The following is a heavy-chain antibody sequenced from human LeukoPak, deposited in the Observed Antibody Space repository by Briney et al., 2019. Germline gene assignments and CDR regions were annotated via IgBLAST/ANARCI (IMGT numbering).Heavy chain of an antibody. CDR2: IYYSGST. CDR3: ASLRIGYCTSTSCLGWFES. Sequence: SETLSLTCTVSGGSMSSSSYYWGWIRQPPGKGLEWIGNIYYSGSTDYNPSLKSRVTMSVDTSKNQFSLKLSSVTATDTAVYFCASLRIGYCTSTSCLGWFESWGQGTLVTVSS. J-gene: IGHJ5*01. CDR1: GGSMSSSSYY. V-gene: IGHV4-39*01. D-gene: IGHD2-2*01.